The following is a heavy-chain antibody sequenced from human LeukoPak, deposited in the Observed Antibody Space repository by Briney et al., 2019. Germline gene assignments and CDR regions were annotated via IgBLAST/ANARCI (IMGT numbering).Heavy chain of an antibody. Sequence: PGGSLRLSCAATGFTFSSYAMSWVRQAPGKGLEWVSDISGSGGSTYYADSVKGRFTISRDNSKNTLYLQLNSLRAEDTAVYYCAKMGNYYYYMDVWGKGTTVTVPS. CDR1: GFTFSSYA. J-gene: IGHJ6*03. CDR3: AKMGNYYYYMDV. D-gene: IGHD1-26*01. V-gene: IGHV3-23*01. CDR2: ISGSGGST.